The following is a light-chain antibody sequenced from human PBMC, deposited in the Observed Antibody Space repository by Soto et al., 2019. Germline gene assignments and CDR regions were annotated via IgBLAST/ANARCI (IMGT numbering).Light chain of an antibody. V-gene: IGKV3-15*01. CDR2: GAS. CDR3: QQYKNWRPIT. J-gene: IGKJ5*01. Sequence: EIVMTQSPATLSVSPGEGATLSCRASQSLSSSLAWYQQKPGQAPRLLIYGASIRATGIPGRFSGSGSGTELTLTISSLQSEDFAVYDCQQYKNWRPITFGQGTRLEIK. CDR1: QSLSSS.